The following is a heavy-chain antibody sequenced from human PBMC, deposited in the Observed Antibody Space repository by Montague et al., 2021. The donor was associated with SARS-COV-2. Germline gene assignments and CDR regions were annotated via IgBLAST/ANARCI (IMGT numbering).Heavy chain of an antibody. CDR1: GFTFNNHA. CDR3: ARAFRYPLDVDPTHFDY. V-gene: IGHV3-23*01. CDR2: IVGSGIGAYST. Sequence: SLRLSCAASGFTFNNHAMNWVRQAPGKRLEWVSCIVGSGIGAYSTYYPNSVKGRFTVSRDNSRNLFYLQLNNPRGEDTATYFCARAFRYPLDVDPTHFDYWGPGTLVTVSS. J-gene: IGHJ4*02. D-gene: IGHD5-12*01.